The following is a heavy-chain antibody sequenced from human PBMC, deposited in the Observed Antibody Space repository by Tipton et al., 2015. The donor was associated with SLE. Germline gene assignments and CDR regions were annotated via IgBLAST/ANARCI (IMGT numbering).Heavy chain of an antibody. V-gene: IGHV3-23*01. CDR3: TRLHSGTYYAFIS. D-gene: IGHD3-10*01. CDR1: GFTFSSYW. Sequence: GSLRLSCAASGFTFSSYWMSWVRQAPGKGLEWVASIRNGGGKSDGRTYYAASVRGRFTVSRDRSRNTIYLQMDSLRAEDTALYYCTRLHSGTYYAFISWGQGTLVTVSS. CDR2: IRNGGGKSDGRT. J-gene: IGHJ4*02.